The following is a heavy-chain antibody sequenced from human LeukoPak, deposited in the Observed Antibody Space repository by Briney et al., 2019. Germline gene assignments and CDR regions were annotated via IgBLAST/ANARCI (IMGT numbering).Heavy chain of an antibody. CDR3: ARDVSALAFLVPGAFDI. J-gene: IGHJ3*02. Sequence: PGGSLRLSCAASGFTFSNYSMNWVRQAPGKGLEWVSSISSSSSYIYYADSVKGRFTISRDNAKNSLYLQMNSLRAEDTAVYYCARDVSALAFLVPGAFDIWGQGTMVTVSS. CDR2: ISSSSSYI. D-gene: IGHD2/OR15-2a*01. V-gene: IGHV3-21*01. CDR1: GFTFSNYS.